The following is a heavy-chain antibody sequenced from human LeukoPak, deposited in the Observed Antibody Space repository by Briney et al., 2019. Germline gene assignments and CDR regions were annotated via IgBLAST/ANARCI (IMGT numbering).Heavy chain of an antibody. CDR1: AYTFSSYL. Sequence: ASVKVSCKASAYTFSSYLIHWVRQAPGQGLEWVGIIDPSGGSTDYAQKFQGRVTLTRDTSTTTVYMELSSLRSEDTAVYYCARDLGLRGVTNWFDPWGQGTLVTVSS. CDR3: ARDLGLRGVTNWFDP. CDR2: IDPSGGST. V-gene: IGHV1-46*01. D-gene: IGHD3-10*01. J-gene: IGHJ5*02.